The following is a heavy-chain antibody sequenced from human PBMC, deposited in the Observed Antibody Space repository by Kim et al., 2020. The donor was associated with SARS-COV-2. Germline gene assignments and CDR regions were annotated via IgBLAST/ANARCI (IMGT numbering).Heavy chain of an antibody. V-gene: IGHV2-70*01. Sequence: SGPTLVNPTQTLTLTCTFSGFSLSTSGMCVSWIRQPPGKALEWLALIDWDDDIYYSTSLKTRLTISKDTSKNQVVLTMTNMDPVDTATYYCARLQTTVTYNWFDPWGQGTLVTVSS. CDR2: IDWDDDI. CDR1: GFSLSTSGMC. CDR3: ARLQTTVTYNWFDP. J-gene: IGHJ5*02. D-gene: IGHD4-17*01.